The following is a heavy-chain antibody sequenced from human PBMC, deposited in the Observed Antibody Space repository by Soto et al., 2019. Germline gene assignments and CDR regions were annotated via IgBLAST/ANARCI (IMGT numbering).Heavy chain of an antibody. J-gene: IGHJ4*02. CDR1: GYTFTGYY. CDR2: INPNSGGT. D-gene: IGHD3-22*01. Sequence: GASVKVSCKASGYTFTGYYMQWVRQAPGQGLEWMGWINPNSGGTNYAQKFQGWVTMTRDTSISTAYMELSRLRSDDTAVYYCARGYYDSSGYYGAFSFFGYWGQGTLVTVSS. CDR3: ARGYYDSSGYYGAFSFFGY. V-gene: IGHV1-2*04.